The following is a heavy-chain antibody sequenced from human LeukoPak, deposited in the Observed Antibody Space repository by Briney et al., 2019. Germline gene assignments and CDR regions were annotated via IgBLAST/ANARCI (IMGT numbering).Heavy chain of an antibody. J-gene: IGHJ4*02. V-gene: IGHV1-69*05. CDR3: ARDDYDSSLDY. Sequence: VASVKVSCKASGGTFSSYAISWVRQAPGQGLEWMGRIIPIFGTANYAQKFQGRVTITTDESTSTAYMELSSLRSEDTAVYYCARDDYDSSLDYWGQGTLVTVSS. CDR2: IIPIFGTA. CDR1: GGTFSSYA. D-gene: IGHD3-22*01.